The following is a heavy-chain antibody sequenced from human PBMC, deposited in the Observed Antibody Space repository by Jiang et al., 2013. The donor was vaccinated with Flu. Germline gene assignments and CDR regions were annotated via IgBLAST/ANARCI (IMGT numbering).Heavy chain of an antibody. CDR1: GDSVDSGFYF. V-gene: IGHV4-39*07. D-gene: IGHD4-17*01. CDR2: VYYSGTT. J-gene: IGHJ4*02. Sequence: GLVKPSGTLSLTCTVSGDSVDSGFYFWGWIRQPPGKALEWIGTVYYSGTTYYNPSLKSRVTISLDTSKTHLSLKLSSATAADTAIYYCARDTVTFPRVFDSWGQGTLVTVS. CDR3: ARDTVTFPRVFDS.